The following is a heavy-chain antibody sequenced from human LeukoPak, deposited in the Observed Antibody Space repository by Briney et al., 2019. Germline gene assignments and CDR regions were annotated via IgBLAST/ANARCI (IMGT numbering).Heavy chain of an antibody. J-gene: IGHJ4*02. Sequence: SETLSLTCNVSGGSISSSSYYWGWIRQPPGKGLEWIGSIYYSGSTYYNPSLKSRVTISVDTSKNQFSLKLSSVTAADTAVYYCARRGGQIGGNLDYWGQGTLVTVSS. CDR1: GGSISSSSYY. CDR3: ARRGGQIGGNLDY. V-gene: IGHV4-39*01. D-gene: IGHD2-15*01. CDR2: IYYSGST.